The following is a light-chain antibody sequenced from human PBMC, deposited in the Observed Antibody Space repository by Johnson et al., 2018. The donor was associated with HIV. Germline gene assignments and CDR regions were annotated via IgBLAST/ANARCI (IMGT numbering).Light chain of an antibody. J-gene: IGLJ1*01. V-gene: IGLV1-51*01. Sequence: QSVLTQPPSVSAAPGQKVTISCSGSSSNIGNNYVSWYQQLPGTAPKLLIYDNNKRPSGVPDRFSGSKSGTSATLGITGLQTGDEANYYCGTWNNSLTSPYVFATWTKVTGL. CDR3: GTWNNSLTSPYV. CDR1: SSNIGNNY. CDR2: DNN.